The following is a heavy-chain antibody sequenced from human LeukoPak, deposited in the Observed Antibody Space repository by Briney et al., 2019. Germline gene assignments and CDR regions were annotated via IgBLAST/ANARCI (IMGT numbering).Heavy chain of an antibody. CDR2: ISAYNGNT. Sequence: ASVKVSCKASGYTFTSYGISWGRQAPGQGLEWMGWISAYNGNTNYAQKLQGRVTMTTDTSTSTAYMELRSLRSDDTAVYYCARDLGRNYGAYLEHYWGQGTLVTVSS. CDR3: ARDLGRNYGAYLEHY. V-gene: IGHV1-18*01. D-gene: IGHD4-17*01. CDR1: GYTFTSYG. J-gene: IGHJ4*02.